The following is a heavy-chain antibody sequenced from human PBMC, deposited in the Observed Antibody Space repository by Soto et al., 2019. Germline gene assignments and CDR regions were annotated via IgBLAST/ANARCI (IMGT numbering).Heavy chain of an antibody. CDR2: INAGNGNT. CDR1: GYTFTSYA. Sequence: QVQLVQSGAEVKKPGASVKVSCKASGYTFTSYAMHWVRQAPGQRLEWIGWINAGNGNTKYSQKFQGRVTITRDTSASTASMELSSLRSEDTAVYYRARDPGYSYGYNWGQGTLVTVSS. J-gene: IGHJ4*02. V-gene: IGHV1-3*01. D-gene: IGHD5-18*01. CDR3: ARDPGYSYGYN.